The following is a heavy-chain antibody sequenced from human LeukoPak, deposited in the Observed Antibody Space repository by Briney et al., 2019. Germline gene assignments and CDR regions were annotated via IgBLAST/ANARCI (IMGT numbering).Heavy chain of an antibody. Sequence: GGSLRLSCAASGFTFSSYWMSWVRQAPGKGLEWVSAISGSGGSTYYADSVKGRFTISRDNSKNTLYLQMNSLRAEDTAVYYCAVNSAPGFGEFDYWGQGTLVIVSS. CDR3: AVNSAPGFGEFDY. J-gene: IGHJ4*02. CDR1: GFTFSSYW. V-gene: IGHV3-23*01. D-gene: IGHD3-10*01. CDR2: ISGSGGST.